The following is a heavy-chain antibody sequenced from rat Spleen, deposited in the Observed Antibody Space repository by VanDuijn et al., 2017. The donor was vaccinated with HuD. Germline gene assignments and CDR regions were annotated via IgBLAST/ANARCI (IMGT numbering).Heavy chain of an antibody. CDR3: TRGGNYDFDY. CDR1: GFTFSSYG. Sequence: EVQLVESGGGLVQPGRSLKLSCAASGFTFSSYGMHWIRQAPTKGLEWVASISPSGTGTYYPDSVKGRFTISRDNARSTLYLQMNSLRSEDTATYYCTRGGNYDFDYWGQGVMVTVSS. J-gene: IGHJ2*01. V-gene: IGHV5-19*01. CDR2: ISPSGTGT. D-gene: IGHD1-10*01.